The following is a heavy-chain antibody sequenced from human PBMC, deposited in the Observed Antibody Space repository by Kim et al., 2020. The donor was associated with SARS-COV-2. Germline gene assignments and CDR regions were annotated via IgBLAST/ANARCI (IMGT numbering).Heavy chain of an antibody. D-gene: IGHD2-21*02. CDR2: IWYDGSNK. V-gene: IGHV3-33*01. CDR3: ARAGDIVVVTAIRPPEDIYGMDV. J-gene: IGHJ6*02. Sequence: GGSLRLSCAASGFTFSSYGMHWVRQAPCKGLEWVAVIWYDGSNKYYADSVKGRFTISRDNSKNTLYLQMNSLRAEDTAVYYCARAGDIVVVTAIRPPEDIYGMDVWGQGTTVTVSS. CDR1: GFTFSSYG.